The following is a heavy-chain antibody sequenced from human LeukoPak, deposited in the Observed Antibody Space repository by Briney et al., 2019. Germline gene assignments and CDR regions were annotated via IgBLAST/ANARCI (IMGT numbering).Heavy chain of an antibody. Sequence: GASVNVSCKASGYTFTNYAMNWVRQAPGQGLEWMGWINTNTGNPTYAQGFTGRFVFSLDTSVSTAYLQISSLKAEDTAVYYCARKTTNYDGDWFDPWGQGTLVTVSS. CDR2: INTNTGNP. CDR1: GYTFTNYA. J-gene: IGHJ5*02. CDR3: ARKTTNYDGDWFDP. V-gene: IGHV7-4-1*02. D-gene: IGHD4-23*01.